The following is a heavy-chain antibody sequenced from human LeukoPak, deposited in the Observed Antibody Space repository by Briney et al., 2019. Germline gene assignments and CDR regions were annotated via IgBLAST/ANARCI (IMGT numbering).Heavy chain of an antibody. Sequence: PSETLSLTCTVSGGSISSSNSYWGWIRQPPGKGLEWIGTITFTGSTNYNPSLKSRVTISVDTSKNQFSLKLSSVTAADTAVYYCARVFKYDFWSGYYTGFDYWGQGTLVTVSS. CDR3: ARVFKYDFWSGYYTGFDY. V-gene: IGHV4-39*07. D-gene: IGHD3-3*01. CDR1: GGSISSSNSY. CDR2: ITFTGST. J-gene: IGHJ4*02.